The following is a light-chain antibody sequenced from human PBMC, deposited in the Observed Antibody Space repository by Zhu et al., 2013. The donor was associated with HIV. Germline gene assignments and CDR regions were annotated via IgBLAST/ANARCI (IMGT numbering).Light chain of an antibody. CDR1: SSDIGSSNY. Sequence: QSALTQPASVSGSPGQSITISCTGTSSDIGSSNYVSWYQQYPGKAPKLMIYEVSNRPSGVSDRFSGSKSGNTASLAISGLQAADEADYYCTSYITSTSQVVFGGGTKLTVL. CDR2: EVS. J-gene: IGLJ2*01. CDR3: TSYITSTSQVV. V-gene: IGLV2-14*01.